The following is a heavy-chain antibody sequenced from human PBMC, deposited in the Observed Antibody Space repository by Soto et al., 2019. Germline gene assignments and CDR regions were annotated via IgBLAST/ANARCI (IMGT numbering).Heavy chain of an antibody. J-gene: IGHJ4*02. Sequence: QVQLVQSGAEVRKPGASVNVSCKTCGYIFTNYGVAWVRQAPGQGLELVAWISGYNGYPKHTQKFQGRVTVTTDTTTRTGYMELRNLRSDDTAVYYCARASAGALYDFWGQGTRVTVSS. CDR2: ISGYNGYP. V-gene: IGHV1-18*01. CDR1: GYIFTNYG. D-gene: IGHD6-13*01. CDR3: ARASAGALYDF.